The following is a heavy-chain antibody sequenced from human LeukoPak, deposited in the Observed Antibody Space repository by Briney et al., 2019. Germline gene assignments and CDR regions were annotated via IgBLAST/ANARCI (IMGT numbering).Heavy chain of an antibody. CDR2: IWYDGSNK. D-gene: IGHD3-22*01. CDR3: ARGNYDSSGYLDQ. J-gene: IGHJ5*02. CDR1: GFTFSYYG. Sequence: GGSLRLSCAASGFTFSYYGMHWVRQAPGKGLEWVAVIWYDGSNKYYADSVKGRFTISRDNSKNTLYLQMNSLRAEDTAMYYCARGNYDSSGYLDQWGQGTLVTVSS. V-gene: IGHV3-33*01.